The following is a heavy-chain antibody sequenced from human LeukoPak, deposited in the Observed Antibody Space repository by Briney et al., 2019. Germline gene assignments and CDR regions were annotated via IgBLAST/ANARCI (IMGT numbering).Heavy chain of an antibody. CDR1: GFTLSSYW. CDR3: AKDRDSSGWYFGY. J-gene: IGHJ4*02. D-gene: IGHD6-19*01. V-gene: IGHV3-23*01. CDR2: ISGSGGST. Sequence: PGGSLRLSCAASGFTLSSYWMHWVRQAPGKGLEWVSAISGSGGSTYYADSVKGRFTISRDNSKNTLYLQMNSLRAEDTAVYYCAKDRDSSGWYFGYWGQGTLVTVSS.